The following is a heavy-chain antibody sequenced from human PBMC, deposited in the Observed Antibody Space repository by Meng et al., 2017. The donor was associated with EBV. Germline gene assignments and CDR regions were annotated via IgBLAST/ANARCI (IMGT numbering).Heavy chain of an antibody. CDR3: ASAEHYGDYVFEY. CDR2: IIPLFHTT. CDR1: GGILRSFA. Sequence: QGQLGQSGAEGKQPGSPVKVSCKTSGGILRSFAISWVRQAPGQGLEWMGGIIPLFHTTNYAQKFQGRLHIIADESSATTYMELSCLRSEDTAIYYCASAEHYGDYVFEYWGQGTLVTVSS. V-gene: IGHV1-69*01. J-gene: IGHJ4*02. D-gene: IGHD4-17*01.